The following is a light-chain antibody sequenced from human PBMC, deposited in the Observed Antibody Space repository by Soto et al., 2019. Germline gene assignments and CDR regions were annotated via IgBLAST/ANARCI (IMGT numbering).Light chain of an antibody. V-gene: IGKV1-5*03. CDR3: QQYSSYWT. CDR1: QTIGSW. J-gene: IGKJ1*01. Sequence: DFQMTQSPSTLSASVGDRVTITCRASQTIGSWLARYQQKPGKAPKLLIYKASSLQSGVPSTFSGSGSGTEFTLTISSLQPDDFATYYCQQYSSYWTFGQGTKVEIK. CDR2: KAS.